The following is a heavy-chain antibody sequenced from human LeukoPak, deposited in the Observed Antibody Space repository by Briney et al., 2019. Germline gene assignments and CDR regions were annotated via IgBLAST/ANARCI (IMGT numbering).Heavy chain of an antibody. Sequence: SETLSLTCNVSGVSISTHYWSWIRQSPGGGLEWIGYIYHNGITNYNPSLKSRVTISIDTSKNEFSLKLTSVIAADTAVYFCAREANYYGSGSYFEGTFDYWGQGSLVTVSS. D-gene: IGHD3-10*01. J-gene: IGHJ4*02. CDR3: AREANYYGSGSYFEGTFDY. CDR1: GVSISTHY. V-gene: IGHV4-59*11. CDR2: IYHNGIT.